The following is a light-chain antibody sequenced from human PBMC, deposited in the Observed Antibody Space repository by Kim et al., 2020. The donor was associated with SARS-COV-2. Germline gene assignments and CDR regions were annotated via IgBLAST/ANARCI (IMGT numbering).Light chain of an antibody. CDR1: SGSVYTTHY. CDR2: STK. J-gene: IGLJ3*02. V-gene: IGLV8-61*01. CDR3: VLFMGGGIWV. Sequence: GGTVTLTGGLSSGSVYTTHYPSWYQQNTGQSQRTLIYSTKNRTSGVPNRFSGSIVGSKAAITITGAQADDEYDYYCVLFMGGGIWVFGGGTKVTVL.